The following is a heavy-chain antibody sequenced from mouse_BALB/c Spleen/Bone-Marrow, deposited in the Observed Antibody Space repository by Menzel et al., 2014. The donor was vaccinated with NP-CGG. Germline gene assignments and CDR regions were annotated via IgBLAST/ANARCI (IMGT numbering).Heavy chain of an antibody. J-gene: IGHJ1*01. Sequence: QVQLKESGAELVKPGASVKLSCKASGYTFTTSGINWVRQRPEQGLAWIGRIFPGNISTEYNEKFKVKATLTTDKSSSQAFKQLSRLTTEDSAGYFCSNGGYLGGYFDVWGAGTTVTVSS. V-gene: IGHV1-77*01. D-gene: IGHD3-3*01. CDR2: IFPGNIST. CDR3: SNGGYLGGYFDV. CDR1: GYTFTTSG.